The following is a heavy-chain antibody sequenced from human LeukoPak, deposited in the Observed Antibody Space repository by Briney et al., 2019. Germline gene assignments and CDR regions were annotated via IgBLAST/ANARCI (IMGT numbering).Heavy chain of an antibody. CDR1: GGSISSGGYY. CDR2: IYYSGST. D-gene: IGHD2-2*01. CDR3: ARLSLGYCSSTSCYAFPGYYYYGMDV. Sequence: SQTLSLTCTVSGGSISSGGYYWSRIRQHPGKGLEWIGYIYYSGSTNYNPSLKSRVTISVDTSKNQFSLKLSSVTAADTAVYYCARLSLGYCSSTSCYAFPGYYYYGMDVWGQGTTVTVSS. V-gene: IGHV4-31*03. J-gene: IGHJ6*02.